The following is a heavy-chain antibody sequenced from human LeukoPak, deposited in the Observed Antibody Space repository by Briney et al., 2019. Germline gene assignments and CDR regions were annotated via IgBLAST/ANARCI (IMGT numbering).Heavy chain of an antibody. J-gene: IGHJ4*02. CDR1: GYTFTSYG. D-gene: IGHD6-13*01. CDR3: ARGKAAAGTSNLDY. CDR2: ISAYNGNT. V-gene: IGHV1-18*01. Sequence: VASVKVSCKSSGYTFTSYGISWVRPAPGQGLAWMGWISAYNGNTNYAQKLQGRVTMTTDTSTSTAYMELRSLRSDDTAVYYCARGKAAAGTSNLDYWGQGTLVTVSS.